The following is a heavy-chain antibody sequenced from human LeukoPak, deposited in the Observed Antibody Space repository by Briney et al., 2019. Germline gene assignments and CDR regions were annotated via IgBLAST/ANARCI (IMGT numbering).Heavy chain of an antibody. J-gene: IGHJ3*02. CDR3: TTCGYDRCGAFDI. V-gene: IGHV3-15*01. CDR2: IKSKTDGGTT. Sequence: GGSLRLSCAVSEFPFTRAWMTWVRQAPGKGLEWVGRIKSKTDGGTTDYAAPVKGRFSISRDDSRNTLYLQMNSLETEDTAMYYCTTCGYDRCGAFDIWGQGTVVTVSS. D-gene: IGHD5-12*01. CDR1: EFPFTRAW.